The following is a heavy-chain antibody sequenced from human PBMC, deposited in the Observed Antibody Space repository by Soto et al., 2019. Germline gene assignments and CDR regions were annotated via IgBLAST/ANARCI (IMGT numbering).Heavy chain of an antibody. J-gene: IGHJ4*02. D-gene: IGHD2-2*02. Sequence: ASVKVSCKASGGTFSSYTISWVRQAPGQGLEWMGRIIPILGIANYAQKFQGRVTITADKSTSTAYMQLSSLRSEDTAVYYCARDGPQVPAAIDHYDYWGQGTLVTVSS. CDR2: IIPILGIA. V-gene: IGHV1-69*04. CDR1: GGTFSSYT. CDR3: ARDGPQVPAAIDHYDY.